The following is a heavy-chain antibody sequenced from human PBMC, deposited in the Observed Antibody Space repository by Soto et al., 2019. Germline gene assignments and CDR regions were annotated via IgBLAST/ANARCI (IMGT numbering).Heavy chain of an antibody. J-gene: IGHJ6*02. D-gene: IGHD3-10*01. CDR1: GGTFSGYA. V-gene: IGHV1-69*13. CDR3: ARGYYGSGSYGMDV. CDR2: IIPIFGTA. Sequence: SVKVSCKASGGTFSGYAISWVRQAPGQGLEWMGGIIPIFGTANYAQKFQGRVTITADESTSTAYMELSSLRSEDTAVYYCARGYYGSGSYGMDVWGQGTTVTVSS.